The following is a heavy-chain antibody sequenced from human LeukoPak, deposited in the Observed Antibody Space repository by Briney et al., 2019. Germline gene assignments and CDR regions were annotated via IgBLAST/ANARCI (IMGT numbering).Heavy chain of an antibody. D-gene: IGHD3-10*01. V-gene: IGHV4-39*07. J-gene: IGHJ4*02. CDR3: ANTIVRGVIRY. CDR2: IYYSGST. Sequence: PSETLTLTCTASGCSISSSSYYWGWLRQPPGKGLEWIGSIYYSGSTYYDPSRKDRVTISVDTSKNQFCLKLSSVSAADTAVYYCANTIVRGVIRYWGQGTLVTVSS. CDR1: GCSISSSSYY.